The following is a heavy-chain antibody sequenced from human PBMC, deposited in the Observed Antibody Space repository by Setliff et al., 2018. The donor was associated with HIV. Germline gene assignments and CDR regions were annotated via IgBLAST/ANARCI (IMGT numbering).Heavy chain of an antibody. Sequence: SETLSLTCTVSGGSISSNPSYWSWIRQPAGKGLEWIGRIDSSGSTNYNPSLKSRLTMSVGTSNNQLSLRLSSVTAADTAVYYCARDMMIRGVNNYYYYMDVWGKGTTVTVS. CDR1: GGSISSNPSY. CDR2: IDSSGST. J-gene: IGHJ6*03. V-gene: IGHV4-4*07. D-gene: IGHD3-10*01. CDR3: ARDMMIRGVNNYYYYMDV.